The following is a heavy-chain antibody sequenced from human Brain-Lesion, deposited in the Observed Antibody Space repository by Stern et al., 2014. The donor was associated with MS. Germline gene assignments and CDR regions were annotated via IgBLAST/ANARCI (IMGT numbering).Heavy chain of an antibody. CDR2: MYSSGSI. D-gene: IGHD5-18*01. Sequence: DQLVESGPGLVKPSQTLSITCTVSGGSISSGSYYWNWIRPPAGKGLEWIGRMYSSGSINYNPSPKSRVTISGDTSQNQYSLKLISVTAADTAVYYCARETGGYTYGDTDFFDFWGQGALVTVSS. CDR1: GGSISSGSYY. V-gene: IGHV4-61*02. CDR3: ARETGGYTYGDTDFFDF. J-gene: IGHJ4*02.